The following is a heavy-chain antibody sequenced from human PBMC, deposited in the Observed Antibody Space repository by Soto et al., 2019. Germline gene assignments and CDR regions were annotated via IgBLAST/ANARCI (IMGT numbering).Heavy chain of an antibody. D-gene: IGHD3-10*01. Sequence: SVKVSGKASGVTFSSYAISWVRQAPGQGLEWMGGIIPIFGTANYAQKFQGRVTITADKSTSTAYMELSSLRSEDTAVYYCARNKIRGAMVLWYFDLWGRGTLVTVSS. CDR3: ARNKIRGAMVLWYFDL. J-gene: IGHJ2*01. V-gene: IGHV1-69*06. CDR2: IIPIFGTA. CDR1: GVTFSSYA.